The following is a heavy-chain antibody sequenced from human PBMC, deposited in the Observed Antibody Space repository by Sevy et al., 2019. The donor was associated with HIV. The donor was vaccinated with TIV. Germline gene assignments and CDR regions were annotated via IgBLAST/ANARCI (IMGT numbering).Heavy chain of an antibody. CDR1: GFSFGGGTW. CDR2: THYPGTT. Sequence: SETLSLTCVASGFSFGGGTWWAGFRRPPGKGRGWFGATHYPGTTQYTPSLNRRVTVSADTSKNQFSLRLSSMTAADTAVYYCASHDWGREDYWGQGTLVTVSS. J-gene: IGHJ4*02. D-gene: IGHD7-27*01. V-gene: IGHV4-38-2*01. CDR3: ASHDWGREDY.